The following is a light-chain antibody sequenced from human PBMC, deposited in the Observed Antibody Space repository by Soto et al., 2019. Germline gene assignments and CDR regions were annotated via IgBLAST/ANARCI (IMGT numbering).Light chain of an antibody. CDR3: AAWDDTVRSYV. CDR2: RND. J-gene: IGLJ1*01. V-gene: IGLV1-47*01. Sequence: QSVLTQPPSVSGTPGQRVTISCSGSISNIGNNYVYWFQQLPGTAPKVLSNRNDQRPSGVPDRFSGSKSGTSASLAISGLRSEDGAEYYCAAWDDTVRSYVFGTGTKLTVL. CDR1: ISNIGNNY.